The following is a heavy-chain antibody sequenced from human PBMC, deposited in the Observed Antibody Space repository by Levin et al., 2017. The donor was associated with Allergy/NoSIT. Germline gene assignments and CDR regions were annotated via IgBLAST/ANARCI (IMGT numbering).Heavy chain of an antibody. Sequence: PGGSLRLSCAASGFSLSNSWMNWVRQAPGKGLEWIGRISSKPDGASTDYAAPLKGRFTISRDDSTHTLFLQMNSLEVDDTAMYYCTTQVRWWGQGTLVTVSS. D-gene: IGHD4-23*01. CDR2: ISSKPDGAST. V-gene: IGHV3-15*01. CDR1: GFSLSNSW. J-gene: IGHJ4*02. CDR3: TTQVRW.